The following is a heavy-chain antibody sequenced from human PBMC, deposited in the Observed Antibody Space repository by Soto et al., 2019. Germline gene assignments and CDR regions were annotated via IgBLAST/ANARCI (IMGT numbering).Heavy chain of an antibody. J-gene: IGHJ6*02. Sequence: EVQLVESGGGLIQPGGSLRLSCAASGFTVSSNYMSWVRQAPGKGLEWVSVIYSGDTTYYADSVKGRFTITRDHSKNTLYLQMNSMIAEDTAVYYCARDLRTLYGMDVWGQATTV. V-gene: IGHV3-53*01. CDR2: IYSGDTT. CDR3: ARDLRTLYGMDV. CDR1: GFTVSSNY.